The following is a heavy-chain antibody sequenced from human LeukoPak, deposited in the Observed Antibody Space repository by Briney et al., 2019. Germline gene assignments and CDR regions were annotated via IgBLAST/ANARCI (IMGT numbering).Heavy chain of an antibody. J-gene: IGHJ4*02. Sequence: PGGSLRLSCAASGFTFSSYAMSWVRQAPGKGLEWVSAISGSGGSTYYAASAKGRFTISRDNSNNTLYLQMNSLRAEDTAVYYCTTSDIVVVPAAREMYYFDYWGQGTLVTVSS. V-gene: IGHV3-23*01. CDR3: TTSDIVVVPAAREMYYFDY. CDR1: GFTFSSYA. CDR2: ISGSGGST. D-gene: IGHD2-2*01.